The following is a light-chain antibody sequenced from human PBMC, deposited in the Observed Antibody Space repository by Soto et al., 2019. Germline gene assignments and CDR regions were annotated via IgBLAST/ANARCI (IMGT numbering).Light chain of an antibody. Sequence: EIVLTQSPGTLSLSPGDRATLSCRASQSLSGDYLAWYQQKPDQAPRLLIYDASRRATDIPARFSGSGSGTDFALTISRLEPADFAVYFCQQYDTFPRTFGQGTKVEIQ. CDR3: QQYDTFPRT. CDR1: QSLSGDY. J-gene: IGKJ1*01. CDR2: DAS. V-gene: IGKV3-20*01.